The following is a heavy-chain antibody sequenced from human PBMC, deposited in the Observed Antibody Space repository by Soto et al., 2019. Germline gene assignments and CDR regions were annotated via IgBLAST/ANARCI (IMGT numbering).Heavy chain of an antibody. D-gene: IGHD5-18*01. CDR1: GYTFTSYG. CDR2: ISAYNGNT. V-gene: IGHV1-18*01. J-gene: IGHJ5*02. Sequence: ASVKVSCKASGYTFTSYGISWVRQAPGQGLEWMGWISAYNGNTNYAQKLQGRVTMTTDTSTSTAYMELRSLRSDDTAVYYCARGGYSYGPQIAHWFDPWGQGTLVTVSS. CDR3: ARGGYSYGPQIAHWFDP.